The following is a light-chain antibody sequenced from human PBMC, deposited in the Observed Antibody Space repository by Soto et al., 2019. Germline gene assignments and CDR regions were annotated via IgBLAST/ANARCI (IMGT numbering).Light chain of an antibody. V-gene: IGKV1-17*01. CDR3: LQHNSYPWT. Sequence: DIQMTQSPSSLSASVGDSVTITCRASQDIKTDLGWYQQKTGKAPKRLIYAASSLQGGVPSRFSGSGSGTQFALTITSLQPEDFATYYCLQHNSYPWTFGQGTKVDIK. J-gene: IGKJ1*01. CDR1: QDIKTD. CDR2: AAS.